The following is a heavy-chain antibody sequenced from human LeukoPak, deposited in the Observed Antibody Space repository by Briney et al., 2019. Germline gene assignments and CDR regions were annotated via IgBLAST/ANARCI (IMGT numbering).Heavy chain of an antibody. D-gene: IGHD5-12*01. V-gene: IGHV1-46*01. CDR2: INPSGGST. CDR3: ARDVSGYDQGYYYGMDV. Sequence: ASVTVSCKASGYTFTSYYMHWVRQAPGQGLEWMGIINPSGGSTSYAQKFQGRVTMTRDTSTSTVYMELSSLRSEDTAVYYCARDVSGYDQGYYYGMDVWGQGTTVTVSS. J-gene: IGHJ6*02. CDR1: GYTFTSYY.